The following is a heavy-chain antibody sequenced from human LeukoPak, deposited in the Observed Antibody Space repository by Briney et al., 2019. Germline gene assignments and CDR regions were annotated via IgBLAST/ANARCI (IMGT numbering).Heavy chain of an antibody. J-gene: IGHJ6*03. CDR3: AREMGSSGWQSAYYYHMDV. D-gene: IGHD6-19*01. CDR1: GASMSDFY. CDR2: IYYSGTT. V-gene: IGHV4-59*01. Sequence: SETLSLTCTVSGASMSDFYWNWIRQSPGKGLEWLGYIYYSGTTNYNPSLKSRVTISIDTSKNQFYLKLSSVTAADTAVYYCAREMGSSGWQSAYYYHMDVWGKGTTVTVSS.